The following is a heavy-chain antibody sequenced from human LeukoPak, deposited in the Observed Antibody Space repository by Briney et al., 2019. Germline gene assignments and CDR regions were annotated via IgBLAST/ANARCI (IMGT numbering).Heavy chain of an antibody. CDR2: ISSSGSTI. V-gene: IGHV3-11*04. D-gene: IGHD2-2*02. CDR3: ARGRSAVPAAITSDAFDI. J-gene: IGHJ3*02. Sequence: PGGSLRLSCAASGFTFSDYYMSWIRQAPGKGLEWVSYISSSGSTIYYADSAKGRFTFSRDNAKNSLYLQMNSLRAEDTAVYYCARGRSAVPAAITSDAFDIWGQGQWSPSLQ. CDR1: GFTFSDYY.